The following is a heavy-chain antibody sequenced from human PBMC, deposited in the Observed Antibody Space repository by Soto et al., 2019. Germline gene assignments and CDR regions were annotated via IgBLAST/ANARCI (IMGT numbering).Heavy chain of an antibody. Sequence: QVQLQESGPGLVKPSETLSLTCTVSGGSISSYYWSWIRQPPGKGLEWIGYIYYSGSTNYNPSLKSRVAIPLHTANNQLSLGLSSVTAADTAVYYCARLEMAASMPIDYRGQGTLVTVSS. V-gene: IGHV4-59*08. CDR2: IYYSGST. J-gene: IGHJ4*02. CDR1: GGSISSYY. CDR3: ARLEMAASMPIDY. D-gene: IGHD6-19*01.